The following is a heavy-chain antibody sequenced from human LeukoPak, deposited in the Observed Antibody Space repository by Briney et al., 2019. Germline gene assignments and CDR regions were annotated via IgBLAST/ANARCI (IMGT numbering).Heavy chain of an antibody. CDR2: ISAYNGNT. V-gene: IGHV1-18*01. Sequence: GASVKVSCKASGYTFTSYGISWVRQAPGQGLEWMGWISAYNGNTNYAQKFQGRVTITADESTSTAYMELSSLRSEDTAVYYCATHSSSWTESYYGMDVWGQGTTVTVSS. J-gene: IGHJ6*02. CDR3: ATHSSSWTESYYGMDV. CDR1: GYTFTSYG. D-gene: IGHD6-13*01.